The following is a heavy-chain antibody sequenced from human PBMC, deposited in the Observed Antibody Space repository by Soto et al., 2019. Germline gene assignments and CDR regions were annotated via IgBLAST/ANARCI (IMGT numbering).Heavy chain of an antibody. V-gene: IGHV3-30*18. J-gene: IGHJ6*02. CDR2: ISYDGSNK. Sequence: GSLRLSCAASGFTFSSYGMHWVRQAPGKGLEWVAVISYDGSNKYYADSVKGRFTISRDNSKNTLYLQMNSLRAEDTAVYYCAKDSGSGSYSRYYYGMDVWGQGTTVTVSS. CDR1: GFTFSSYG. D-gene: IGHD3-10*01. CDR3: AKDSGSGSYSRYYYGMDV.